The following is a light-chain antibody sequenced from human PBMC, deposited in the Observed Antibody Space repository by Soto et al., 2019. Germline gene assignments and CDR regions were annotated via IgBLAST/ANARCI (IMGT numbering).Light chain of an antibody. CDR1: SSDLGTFNY. V-gene: IGLV2-14*03. CDR3: SSYTSTTTRVV. Sequence: QSALTQPASVSGSPGQSITISCTGTSSDLGTFNYVSWYQQHPGKAPKLMIYDVSDRPSGASNRFSGSKSGNTASLTISGLQAEDEADYYCSSYTSTTTRVVFGGGTKLTVL. CDR2: DVS. J-gene: IGLJ2*01.